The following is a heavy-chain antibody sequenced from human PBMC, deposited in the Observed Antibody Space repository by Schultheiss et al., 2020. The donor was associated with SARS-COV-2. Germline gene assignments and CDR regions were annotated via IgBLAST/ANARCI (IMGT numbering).Heavy chain of an antibody. V-gene: IGHV3-23*01. CDR1: GFTFSTSG. D-gene: IGHD6-13*01. CDR3: AKGLQLVQD. J-gene: IGHJ4*02. Sequence: GGSLRLSCAASGFTFSTSGMTWVRQAPGKGLEWVASIVGGSDATHYADSVKGRFTISRDNSKNTLYLQMSSLRAEDTAVYYCAKGLQLVQDWGQGTLVTVSS. CDR2: IVGGSDAT.